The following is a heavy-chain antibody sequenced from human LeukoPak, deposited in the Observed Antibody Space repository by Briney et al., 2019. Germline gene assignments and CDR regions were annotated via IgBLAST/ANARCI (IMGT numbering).Heavy chain of an antibody. CDR2: ISGSGGST. J-gene: IGHJ4*02. Sequence: GGSLRLSYAASGFTFSSYAMSWVRQAPGKGLEWVSAISGSGGSTYYADSVKGRFTISRDNSKNTLYLQMNSLRAEDTAVYYCAKEGSQAVAGTNDDYWGQGTLVTVSS. CDR3: AKEGSQAVAGTNDDY. CDR1: GFTFSSYA. V-gene: IGHV3-23*01. D-gene: IGHD6-19*01.